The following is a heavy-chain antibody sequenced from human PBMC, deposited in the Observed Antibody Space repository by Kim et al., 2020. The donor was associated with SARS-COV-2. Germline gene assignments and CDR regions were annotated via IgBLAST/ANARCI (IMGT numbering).Heavy chain of an antibody. V-gene: IGHV3-13*04. CDR1: GFTFSSYD. CDR3: ARERVSYGMDV. Sequence: GGSLRLCCAASGFTFSSYDMHWVRQVTGKGLEWVSAIGTAGDTYYSGSVKGRFTISRENAKNSLYLQMKSLRAGDTAVYYCARERVSYGMDVWGQGTTVTVSS. CDR2: IGTAGDT. J-gene: IGHJ6*02.